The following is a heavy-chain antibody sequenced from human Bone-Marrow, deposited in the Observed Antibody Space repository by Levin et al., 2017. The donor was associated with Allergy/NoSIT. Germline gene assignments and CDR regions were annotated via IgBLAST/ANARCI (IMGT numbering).Heavy chain of an antibody. CDR1: GGSISSFY. CDR2: IYYNGNT. V-gene: IGHV4-59*08. Sequence: RPSETLSLTCTVSGGSISSFYWSWIRQPPGKGLEWIGYIYYNGNTNYNPSLKSRVTISVDTSKNQFSLKLTSVTAADTAVYYCARYYSDSSGYYSPAYYFDYWGQGTLVTVSS. CDR3: ARYYSDSSGYYSPAYYFDY. J-gene: IGHJ4*02. D-gene: IGHD3-22*01.